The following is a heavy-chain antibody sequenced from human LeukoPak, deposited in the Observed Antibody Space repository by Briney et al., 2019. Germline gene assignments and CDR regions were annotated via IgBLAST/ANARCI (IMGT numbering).Heavy chain of an antibody. J-gene: IGHJ4*02. CDR1: GGSFSGYY. V-gene: IGHV4-34*01. D-gene: IGHD5-18*01. Sequence: SETLSLTCAVYGGSFSGYYWSWIRQPPGKGLEWIGEINHSGSTNYNPSLKSRVTISVDTSKNQFSLKLSSVTAADTAVYYCARALYSYGASFDYWGQGTLVTVSS. CDR2: INHSGST. CDR3: ARALYSYGASFDY.